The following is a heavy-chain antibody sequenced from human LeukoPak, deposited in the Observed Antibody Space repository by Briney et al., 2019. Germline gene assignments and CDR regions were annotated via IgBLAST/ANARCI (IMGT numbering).Heavy chain of an antibody. CDR1: GYTFTSYG. J-gene: IGHJ4*02. CDR2: ISAYNGNT. Sequence: ASVKVSCEASGYTFTSYGISWVRQAPGQGLEWMGWISAYNGNTNYEQKLQGRVTLTTDTSTRTAYMELRSLRSDDTAMYYCARDPSNTSGWYIYFDYWGQGTLVTVSP. CDR3: ARDPSNTSGWYIYFDY. V-gene: IGHV1-18*01. D-gene: IGHD6-19*01.